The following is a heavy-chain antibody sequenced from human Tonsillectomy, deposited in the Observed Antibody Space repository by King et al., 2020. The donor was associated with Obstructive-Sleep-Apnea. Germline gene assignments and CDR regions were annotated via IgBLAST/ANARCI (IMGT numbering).Heavy chain of an antibody. V-gene: IGHV3-23*04. CDR1: GFTFSSYA. J-gene: IGHJ4*02. CDR2: ISGSGGST. CDR3: AKASAAYGDYVHFDY. Sequence: VQLVESGGGLVQPGGSLRLSCAASGFTFSSYAMSWVRPAPGEGLGWVSGISGSGGSTFYADSAKGRFTISRDNSKNTLDLQMNSLRAEDTAVYYCAKASAAYGDYVHFDYWGQGTLVTVSS. D-gene: IGHD4-17*01.